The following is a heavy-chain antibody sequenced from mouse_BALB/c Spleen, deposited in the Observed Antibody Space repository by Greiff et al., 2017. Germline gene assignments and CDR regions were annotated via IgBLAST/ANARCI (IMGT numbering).Heavy chain of an antibody. D-gene: IGHD2-1*01. CDR3: ARVIYYGNYFDY. CDR1: GFTFSSYG. V-gene: IGHV5-6-3*01. Sequence: EVQGVESGGGLVQPGGSLKLSCAASGFTFSSYGMSWVRQTPDKRLELVATINSNGGSTYYPDSVKGRFTISRDNAKNTLYLQMSSLKSEDTAMYYCARVIYYGNYFDYWGQGTTLTVSS. CDR2: INSNGGST. J-gene: IGHJ2*01.